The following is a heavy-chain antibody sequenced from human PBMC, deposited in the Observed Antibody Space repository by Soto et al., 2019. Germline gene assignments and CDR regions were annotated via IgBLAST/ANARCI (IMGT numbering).Heavy chain of an antibody. Sequence: GGSLRLSSSASWFTVSNYWVHLVRQIPGKGLVWVARLNIDGSTRNYADSVKGRFTISRDNAQNTLFLQMNSLRADDTAVYYCARGIAAAGPKLDYWGQGTLVTVSS. CDR2: LNIDGSTR. D-gene: IGHD6-13*01. CDR3: ARGIAAAGPKLDY. CDR1: WFTVSNYW. V-gene: IGHV3-74*01. J-gene: IGHJ4*02.